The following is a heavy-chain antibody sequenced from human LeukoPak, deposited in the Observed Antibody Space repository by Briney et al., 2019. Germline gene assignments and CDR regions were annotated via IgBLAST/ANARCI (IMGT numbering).Heavy chain of an antibody. D-gene: IGHD3-10*01. Sequence: GGSLRLSCAASGFTFSSYAMTWVRQAPGKGLEWLSAISGGGDSTWCADSVKGRFTISRDNSKNTLSLQMNSLRAEDTTVYYCAKGSSAIRPYYFDYWGQGILVTVSS. CDR1: GFTFSSYA. CDR3: AKGSSAIRPYYFDY. CDR2: ISGGGDST. V-gene: IGHV3-23*01. J-gene: IGHJ4*02.